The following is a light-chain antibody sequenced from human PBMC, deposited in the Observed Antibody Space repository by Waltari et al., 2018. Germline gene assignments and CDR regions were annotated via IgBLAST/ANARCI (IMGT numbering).Light chain of an antibody. J-gene: IGLJ2*01. CDR3: SSYGGRSSVV. CDR2: EVS. CDR1: SSDVGGYNY. V-gene: IGLV2-8*01. Sequence: QSALTRPPSASGSPGQSVTISCTGTSSDVGGYNYVSWYQQHPGKAPKVMMYEVSKRPSGVPERVSGSKSGNAASLTVSGLQAEDEADYYCSSYGGRSSVVFGGGTKLTVL.